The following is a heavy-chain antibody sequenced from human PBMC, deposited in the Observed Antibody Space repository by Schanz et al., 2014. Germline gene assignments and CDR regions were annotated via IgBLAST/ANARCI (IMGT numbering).Heavy chain of an antibody. CDR3: ARGGSMVQEINFAY. J-gene: IGHJ4*02. CDR2: ISAYNGHT. Sequence: QVQLVQSGAEVKKPGASVKVSCKASGYTFISYGIKWVRQAPGQGLEWMGWISAYNGHTDYAQKLQGRVTMTRDTSTSTVYMELSSLRSEDTAVYYCARGGSMVQEINFAYWGQGSLVTVSS. CDR1: GYTFISYG. D-gene: IGHD3-10*01. V-gene: IGHV1-18*01.